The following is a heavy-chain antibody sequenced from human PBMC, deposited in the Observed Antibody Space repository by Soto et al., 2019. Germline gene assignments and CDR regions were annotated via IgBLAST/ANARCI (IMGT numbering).Heavy chain of an antibody. CDR2: ISGNGDSA. V-gene: IGHV3-23*01. CDR1: GFPFRDYA. CDR3: GKERRGSGWSVCNF. D-gene: IGHD6-19*01. Sequence: GSLRLSCAASGFPFRDYAMNWVRQAPGKGLEWVSDISGNGDSARYADSVKGRFTVSRDNSRDTLYLQMNSLRVDDTAVYCCGKERRGSGWSVCNFWGQGTLVTVSS. J-gene: IGHJ4*02.